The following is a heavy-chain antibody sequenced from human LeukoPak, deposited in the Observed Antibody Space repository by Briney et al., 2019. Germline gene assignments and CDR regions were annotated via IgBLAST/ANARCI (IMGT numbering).Heavy chain of an antibody. V-gene: IGHV1-18*01. D-gene: IGHD3-3*01. CDR3: AREYGRITIFGVAPGVVDY. CDR2: ISAYNGNT. Sequence: ASVKVSCKASGYTFTSYGISWVRQAPGQGLEWMGWISAYNGNTNYAQKFQGRVTMTRDTSISTAYMELSRLRSDDTAVYYCAREYGRITIFGVAPGVVDYWGQGTLVTVSS. J-gene: IGHJ4*02. CDR1: GYTFTSYG.